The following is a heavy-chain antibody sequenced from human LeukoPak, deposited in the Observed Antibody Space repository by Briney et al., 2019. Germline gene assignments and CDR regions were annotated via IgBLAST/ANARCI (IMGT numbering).Heavy chain of an antibody. CDR2: IYSGDRT. CDR3: ARGHSYCSGGSCYGPLIDP. V-gene: IGHV3-66*01. Sequence: GGSLRLSCAASGFTVSSNYMSWVRQAPGKGLEWVSVIYSGDRTYYADSVRGRFTISRDNSKNTLYLQMNSLRAEDTAVYYCARGHSYCSGGSCYGPLIDPWGQGTLVTVSS. D-gene: IGHD2-15*01. CDR1: GFTVSSNY. J-gene: IGHJ5*02.